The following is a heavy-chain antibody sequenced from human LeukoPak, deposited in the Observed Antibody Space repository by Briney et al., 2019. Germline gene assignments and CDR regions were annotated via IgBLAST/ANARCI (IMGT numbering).Heavy chain of an antibody. D-gene: IGHD5-18*01. CDR2: ISGSGGSK. V-gene: IGHV3-23*01. CDR3: TKRPDTSMIRPDY. J-gene: IGHJ4*02. Sequence: GGSLRLSCAASGFTFSNYAMSWVRQTPGKGLEWVSAISGSGGSKYYADSVKGRFTVSRDNSKNTLYLQMNSLRADDTAVYYCTKRPDTSMIRPDYWGQGTLVTVSS. CDR1: GFTFSNYA.